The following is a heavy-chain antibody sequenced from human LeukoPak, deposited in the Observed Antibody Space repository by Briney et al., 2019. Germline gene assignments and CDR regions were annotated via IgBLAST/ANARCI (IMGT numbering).Heavy chain of an antibody. CDR3: ASSPVDSVVVIGRSPYFDS. D-gene: IGHD2-15*01. V-gene: IGHV4-39*01. CDR1: SGSISSSSYF. Sequence: SETLSLTCTVSSGSISSSSYFWSWIRQPPGRGLEWIENIYYSGSTRNTHYNPSLNSRLTISVDTSKNQFSLKLSSVTAADTAVYFCASSPVDSVVVIGRSPYFDSWGQGTLVTVSS. J-gene: IGHJ4*02. CDR2: IYYSGSTRNT.